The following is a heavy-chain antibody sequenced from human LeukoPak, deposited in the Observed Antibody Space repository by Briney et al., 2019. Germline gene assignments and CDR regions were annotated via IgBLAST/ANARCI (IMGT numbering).Heavy chain of an antibody. J-gene: IGHJ6*03. CDR1: GGSFSGYY. D-gene: IGHD6-13*01. V-gene: IGHV4-34*01. Sequence: PSETLSLTCAVYGGSFSGYYWSWIRQPPGKGLEWIGEINHSGSTNYNPSLKSRVTMSVDTSKNQFSLKLSSVTAADTAVYYCAREIRVSSSWYLDYYYYMDVWGKGTTVTISS. CDR2: INHSGST. CDR3: AREIRVSSSWYLDYYYYMDV.